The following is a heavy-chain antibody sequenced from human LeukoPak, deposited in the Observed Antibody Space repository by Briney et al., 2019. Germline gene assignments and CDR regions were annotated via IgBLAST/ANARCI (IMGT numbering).Heavy chain of an antibody. V-gene: IGHV3-23*01. CDR3: AKDLGDIDISGYYRPGAFDI. CDR2: ISGTDGSR. J-gene: IGHJ3*02. Sequence: GGSLRLSCAASGFTFSSNDMSWVRQAPGKGLEWVSGISGTDGSRSYADSVKGRFTISRDNSKNTLFLQMSSLRVGDTAIYYCAKDLGDIDISGYYRPGAFDIWGQGTMVTVSS. CDR1: GFTFSSND. D-gene: IGHD3-22*01.